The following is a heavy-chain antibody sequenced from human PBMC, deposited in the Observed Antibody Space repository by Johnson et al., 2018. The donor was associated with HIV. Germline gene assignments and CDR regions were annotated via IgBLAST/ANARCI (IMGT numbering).Heavy chain of an antibody. CDR1: GFTVSSNY. Sequence: VQLVESGGGLIQPGGSLRLSCAASGFTVSSNYMSWVRQATGKGLEWVSAIGTAGDTYYPGSVKGRFTISRENAKNSLYLQMNSLRAGDTAVYYCARGQRSSWYPVNAFDIWGQGTMVTVSS. V-gene: IGHV3-13*01. J-gene: IGHJ3*02. D-gene: IGHD6-13*01. CDR2: IGTAGDT. CDR3: ARGQRSSWYPVNAFDI.